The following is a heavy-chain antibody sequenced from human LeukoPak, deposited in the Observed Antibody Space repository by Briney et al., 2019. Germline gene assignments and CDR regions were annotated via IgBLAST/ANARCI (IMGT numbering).Heavy chain of an antibody. CDR3: AREGSGRTFDY. CDR2: INPSSGNT. V-gene: IGHV1-46*01. CDR1: GYTFSSYY. D-gene: IGHD3-10*01. Sequence: EASVKVSCKASGYTFSSYYIYWVRQAPGQGLEGMGIINPSSGNTNYAQKFQGRVTMTRDTSTSTVYMELSSLRPEDTAVYYCAREGSGRTFDYWGQGTLVTVSS. J-gene: IGHJ4*02.